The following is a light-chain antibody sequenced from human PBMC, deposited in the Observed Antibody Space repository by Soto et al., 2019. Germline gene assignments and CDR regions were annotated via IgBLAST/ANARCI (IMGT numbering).Light chain of an antibody. Sequence: DIQMTQAPSSLSSYEGDRVTITCRASQGIRNDLGWYQQKPGKDPKRLIYAASSLQSEVPSRFSGSGSGTDFNLTITSLQPEDGATYYGKQRYGTPINCGQGTRREIK. CDR2: AAS. CDR3: KQRYGTPIN. V-gene: IGKV1-39*01. CDR1: QGIRND. J-gene: IGKJ5*01.